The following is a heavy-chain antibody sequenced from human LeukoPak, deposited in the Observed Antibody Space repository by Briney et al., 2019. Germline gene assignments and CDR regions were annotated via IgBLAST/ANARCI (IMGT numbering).Heavy chain of an antibody. CDR2: ICWNSGGI. D-gene: IGHD4-17*01. CDR1: GFTFDDYA. J-gene: IGHJ4*02. Sequence: PGGSLRLSCAASGFTFDDYAMHWVRQAPGKGLEWVSGICWNSGGIGYADSVKGRFTISRDNANNYLYLQMNSLRSEDTALYYCAKHMGSHYGGNSGPFDYWGQGTLVTVSS. CDR3: AKHMGSHYGGNSGPFDY. V-gene: IGHV3-9*01.